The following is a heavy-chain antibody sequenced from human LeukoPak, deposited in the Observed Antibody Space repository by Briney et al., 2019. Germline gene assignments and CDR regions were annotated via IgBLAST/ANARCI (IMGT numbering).Heavy chain of an antibody. D-gene: IGHD5-12*01. CDR2: IKEDGSAK. Sequence: PGGSLRLSCAASGFTFSSYWMSWVRQAPGKGLEWLANIKEDGSAKYSVDSVKGRFTISRDNAKNTLYLQMNSLRAEDTAVYYCARDSPGYGAYDLGWGQGTLVTVSS. CDR3: ARDSPGYGAYDLG. CDR1: GFTFSSYW. J-gene: IGHJ4*02. V-gene: IGHV3-7*04.